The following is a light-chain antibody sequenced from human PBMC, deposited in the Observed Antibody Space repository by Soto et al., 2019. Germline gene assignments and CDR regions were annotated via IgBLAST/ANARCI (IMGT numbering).Light chain of an antibody. Sequence: DIQMTQSPSSLSASVGDRVTITCRTSQNIIKYLNWYQQKPGKAPKFLIYGASTLQTGVPSRFSVGGSGTDFTLTISSLQPEDFATYYCQQTYTTPYTFGQGTKLDIK. V-gene: IGKV1-39*01. J-gene: IGKJ2*01. CDR2: GAS. CDR1: QNIIKY. CDR3: QQTYTTPYT.